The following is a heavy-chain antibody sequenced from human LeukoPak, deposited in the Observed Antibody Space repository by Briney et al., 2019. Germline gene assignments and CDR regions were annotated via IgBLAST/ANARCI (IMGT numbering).Heavy chain of an antibody. V-gene: IGHV4-34*01. D-gene: IGHD6-13*01. Sequence: PSETLSLTCAVYGGSFSGYYWSWIRQPPGKGLEWIGEINHSGSTNYNPSLKGRVTISVDTSKNQFSLKLSSVTAADTAVYYCARGGGSSWPKTWGQGTLVTVSS. J-gene: IGHJ4*02. CDR3: ARGGGSSWPKT. CDR1: GGSFSGYY. CDR2: INHSGST.